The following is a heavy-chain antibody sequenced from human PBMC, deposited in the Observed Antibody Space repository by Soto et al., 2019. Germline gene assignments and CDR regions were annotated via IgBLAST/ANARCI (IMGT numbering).Heavy chain of an antibody. CDR2: IYYSART. D-gene: IGHD4-17*01. CDR3: ATRPMDYNDYEWGAAYLYGVDV. V-gene: IGHV4-30-4*01. Sequence: SETLSLTCTVSGGSISSGDYYWSWIRQPPGKGLEWIGSIYYSARTFYKPSLKSRVIISVDTSKSQFSLKLTSVTAADTAVYYCATRPMDYNDYEWGAAYLYGVDVWGPGATVTVAS. J-gene: IGHJ6*02. CDR1: GGSISSGDYY.